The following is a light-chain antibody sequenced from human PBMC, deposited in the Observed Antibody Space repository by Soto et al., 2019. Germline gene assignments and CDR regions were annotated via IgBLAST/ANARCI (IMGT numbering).Light chain of an antibody. V-gene: IGLV2-14*01. CDR3: SSYTSSSTVVV. Sequence: QSVLTQPASVSGSPGQSITISCTGTSSDVGGYNYVSWYQQHPGKAPKLMIYDVSNRPSGVSNRFSGSKSGNTASPTISGLQAEDEADYYCSSYTSSSTVVVFGGGTKLTVL. J-gene: IGLJ2*01. CDR2: DVS. CDR1: SSDVGGYNY.